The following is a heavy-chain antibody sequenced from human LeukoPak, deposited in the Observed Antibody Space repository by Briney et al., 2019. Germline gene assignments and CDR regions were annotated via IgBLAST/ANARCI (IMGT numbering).Heavy chain of an antibody. J-gene: IGHJ4*02. CDR2: IYYSGDT. Sequence: SETLSLTCTVSGGSVSSGNYYWSWIRRPPGKGLEWIGYIYYSGDTNYNPSLKGRVTISVDTSKNQVSLKLSSVTAADTAVYYCARDPSGYFNYWGQGTLVTVSS. CDR3: ARDPSGYFNY. D-gene: IGHD3-22*01. CDR1: GGSVSSGNYY. V-gene: IGHV4-61*01.